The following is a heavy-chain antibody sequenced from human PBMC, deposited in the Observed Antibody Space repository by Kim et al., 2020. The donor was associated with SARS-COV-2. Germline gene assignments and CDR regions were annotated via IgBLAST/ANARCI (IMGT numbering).Heavy chain of an antibody. V-gene: IGHV6-1*01. CDR1: GDSVSSNTAA. CDR2: TYYRSGWYF. CDR3: TSGWAFGI. D-gene: IGHD3-16*01. J-gene: IGHJ3*02. Sequence: SQTLSLTCAISGDSVSSNTAAWNWIRQSPSRGLEWLGRTYYRSGWYFDYAISVKARLTINADISKNQFSLQLNSVTPEDTAVYYCTSGWAFGIWGQGTMV.